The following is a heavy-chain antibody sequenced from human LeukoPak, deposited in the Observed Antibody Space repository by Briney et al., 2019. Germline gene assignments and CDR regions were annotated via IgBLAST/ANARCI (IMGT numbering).Heavy chain of an antibody. D-gene: IGHD3-3*01. CDR3: ARGPYDFWSGYSYWYFDL. J-gene: IGHJ2*01. CDR1: GITFSSYS. V-gene: IGHV3-48*01. Sequence: GGSLRLSCGASGITFSSYSMNWVRQAPGKGLEWVSYISRSGSTKYYADSVKGRFTISGDNARNSLYLQMNSLRAEDTAVYFCARGPYDFWSGYSYWYFDLWGRGTLVTVSS. CDR2: ISRSGSTK.